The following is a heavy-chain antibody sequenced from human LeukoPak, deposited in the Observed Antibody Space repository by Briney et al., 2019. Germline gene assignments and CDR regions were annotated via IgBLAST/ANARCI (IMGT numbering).Heavy chain of an antibody. CDR1: GFTFSTYS. CDR2: INRSGSYI. D-gene: IGHD5-18*01. CDR3: ARDPGIQLWSYYFDY. V-gene: IGHV3-21*01. J-gene: IGHJ4*02. Sequence: PGGSLRLSCAASGFTFSTYSINWVRQAPGKGLEWVSSINRSGSYIFYADSVKGRFTISRDNTKNSLYLQMNSLRAEDTAVYYCARDPGIQLWSYYFDYWGPGTLVTVSS.